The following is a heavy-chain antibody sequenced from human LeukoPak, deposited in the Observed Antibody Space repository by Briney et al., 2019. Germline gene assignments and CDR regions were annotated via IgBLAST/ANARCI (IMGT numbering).Heavy chain of an antibody. CDR1: GFTVSSNY. D-gene: IGHD3-16*02. Sequence: GGSLRLSCAASGFTVSSNYMSWVRQAPGKGLEWVSVIYSGGSTYYADSVKGRLTISRDNSKNTLYLQMNSLRAEDAAVYYCAREDYVWGSYRSSGSDWGQGTLVTVSS. CDR3: AREDYVWGSYRSSGSD. CDR2: IYSGGST. V-gene: IGHV3-66*01. J-gene: IGHJ4*02.